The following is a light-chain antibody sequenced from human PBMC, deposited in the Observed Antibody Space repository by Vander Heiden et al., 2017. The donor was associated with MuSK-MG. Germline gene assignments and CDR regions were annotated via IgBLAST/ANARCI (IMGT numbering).Light chain of an antibody. CDR3: QQDGTPPLT. CDR2: GAS. J-gene: IGKJ4*01. CDR1: QSVSSSY. Sequence: EIFLTHSPGTLSLSPGERATLSCWASQSVSSSYLAWYQQTPGQAPRLLIYGASSRATGIPDSFSGSGSGTDFTLTISRLEPEDFAVHYCQQDGTPPLTFGGGTKVES. V-gene: IGKV3-20*01.